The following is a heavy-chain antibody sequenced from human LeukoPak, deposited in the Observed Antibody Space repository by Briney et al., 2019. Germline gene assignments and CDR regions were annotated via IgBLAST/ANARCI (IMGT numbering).Heavy chain of an antibody. Sequence: PGGSLRLSCAAPGFTVSSNYMSWVRQAPGKGLEWVSVIYSGGSTYYADSVKGRFTISRDNSKNTLYLQMNGLRAEDTAVYYCARGRYDSSGYYYVQYFDYWGQGTLVTVSS. CDR3: ARGRYDSSGYYYVQYFDY. D-gene: IGHD3-22*01. CDR2: IYSGGST. CDR1: GFTVSSNY. V-gene: IGHV3-66*01. J-gene: IGHJ4*02.